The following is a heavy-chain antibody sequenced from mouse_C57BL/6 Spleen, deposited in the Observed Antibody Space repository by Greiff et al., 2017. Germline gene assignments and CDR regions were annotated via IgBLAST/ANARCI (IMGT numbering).Heavy chain of an antibody. CDR1: GYTFTDYN. CDR3: ARGGLLRRGGYYAMGC. V-gene: IGHV1-18*01. J-gene: IGHJ4*01. Sequence: EVKLMESGPELVQPGASVKISCKASGYTFTDYNMDWVKQTHGKSLEWIGVINPNNGGTIYNQKFKGKAILTVDKSSSPAYMELRSLTSEDPAVYYGARGGLLRRGGYYAMGCWGQGTSGTVSS. CDR2: INPNNGGT. D-gene: IGHD1-1*01.